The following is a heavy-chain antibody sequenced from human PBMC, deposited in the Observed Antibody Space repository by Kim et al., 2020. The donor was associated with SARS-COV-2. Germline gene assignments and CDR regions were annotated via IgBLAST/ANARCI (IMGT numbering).Heavy chain of an antibody. D-gene: IGHD3-22*01. V-gene: IGHV3-66*01. CDR3: ARDRYTSGHAFDI. J-gene: IGHJ3*02. Sequence: YPDSVEGRFTVARDNSKNTLYLQMNSLRAEDTAVYYCARDRYTSGHAFDIWGQGTVVTVSS.